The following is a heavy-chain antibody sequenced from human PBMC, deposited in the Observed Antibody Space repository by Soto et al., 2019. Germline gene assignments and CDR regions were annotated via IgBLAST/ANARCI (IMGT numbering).Heavy chain of an antibody. CDR3: ARRGYSSSWRNYYYYCMDV. D-gene: IGHD6-13*01. CDR1: GGSISSYY. V-gene: IGHV4-59*01. CDR2: IYYSGST. Sequence: SETLSLTCTVSGGSISSYYWSWIRQPPGKRLEWIGYIYYSGSTNYNPSLKSRVTISVDTSKNQFSLKLSSVTAADTAAHSCARRGYSSSWRNYYYYCMDVWRQRTTVTVCS. J-gene: IGHJ6*02.